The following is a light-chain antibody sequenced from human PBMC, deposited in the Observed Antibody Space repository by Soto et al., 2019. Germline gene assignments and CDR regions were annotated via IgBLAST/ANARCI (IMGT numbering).Light chain of an antibody. Sequence: QSVLTQPPSASGTPGQRVTIPCSGGNSDIGTNTVNWYQQVPGAAPKLLIYSNDQRPSGVPDRFSGSKSGTSASLAISGFQSDDEADYYCAAWDDSLFGHVFGTGTKVTVL. V-gene: IGLV1-44*01. CDR2: SND. CDR3: AAWDDSLFGHV. CDR1: NSDIGTNT. J-gene: IGLJ1*01.